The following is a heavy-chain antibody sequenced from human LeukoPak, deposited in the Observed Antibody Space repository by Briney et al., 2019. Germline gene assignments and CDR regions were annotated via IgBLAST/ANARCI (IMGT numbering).Heavy chain of an antibody. D-gene: IGHD2-21*02. CDR1: GFTFSTFA. Sequence: GGSLRLSCAASGFTFSTFAMIWVHQTPGKGLEWVSLINRRGHTFYADSVKGRFTISRDNSRNSVFLQMSSLRPEDTALYHCAKEVDCPSDCLFFHSWGQGTPVTVSS. V-gene: IGHV3-43*01. CDR2: INRRGHT. CDR3: AKEVDCPSDCLFFHS. J-gene: IGHJ4*02.